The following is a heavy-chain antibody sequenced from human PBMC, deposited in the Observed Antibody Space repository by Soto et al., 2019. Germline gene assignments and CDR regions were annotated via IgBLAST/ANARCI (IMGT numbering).Heavy chain of an antibody. Sequence: GGSLRLSCAASGFTFSYYYMSWIRQAPGKGLEWVSYISSSSSYTNYADSVKGRFTISRDNAKNSLYLQMNSLRAEDTAVYYCARYGELLDPLYNWFDPWGQGTLVTVSS. J-gene: IGHJ5*02. D-gene: IGHD1-26*01. V-gene: IGHV3-11*06. CDR1: GFTFSYYY. CDR3: ARYGELLDPLYNWFDP. CDR2: ISSSSSYT.